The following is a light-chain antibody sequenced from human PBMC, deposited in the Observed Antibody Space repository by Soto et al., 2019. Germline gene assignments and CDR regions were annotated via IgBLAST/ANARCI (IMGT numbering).Light chain of an antibody. J-gene: IGLJ1*01. CDR2: DVS. Sequence: SALTHPASLSGAPGQSITISCTGTSSDVGGYNYVSWYQQHPGKAPKLMIYDVSNRPSGVSNRFSGSKSGNTASLTISGLQAEDEADYYCSSYTSSSTLYVFGTGTKVTVL. V-gene: IGLV2-14*01. CDR1: SSDVGGYNY. CDR3: SSYTSSSTLYV.